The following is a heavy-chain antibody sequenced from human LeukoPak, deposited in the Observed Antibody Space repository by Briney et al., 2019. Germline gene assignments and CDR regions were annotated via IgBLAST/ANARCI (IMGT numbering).Heavy chain of an antibody. CDR1: GFTSSSYE. Sequence: GGSLRLSCAAPGFTSSSYEMTWVRQAPGKGLEWVSYISSSGSTIYYADSVKGRFTISRDNAKNSLYLQMNSLRAEDTAVYYCAELGITMIGGVWGKGTTVTISS. CDR2: ISSSGSTI. D-gene: IGHD3-10*02. V-gene: IGHV3-48*03. J-gene: IGHJ6*04. CDR3: AELGITMIGGV.